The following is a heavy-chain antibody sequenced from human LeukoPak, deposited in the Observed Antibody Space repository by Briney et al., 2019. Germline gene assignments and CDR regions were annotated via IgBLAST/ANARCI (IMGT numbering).Heavy chain of an antibody. Sequence: ASVKVSCKASGYTFTNYAVHWVRQDPGQRLEWMGRLNADDGDTKYSQKFQGRVTITADESTSTAYMELSSLRSEDTAVYYCASPGGYCSSTSCKNVDYWGQGTLVTVSS. D-gene: IGHD2-2*01. J-gene: IGHJ4*02. CDR1: GYTFTNYA. CDR2: LNADDGDT. V-gene: IGHV1-3*01. CDR3: ASPGGYCSSTSCKNVDY.